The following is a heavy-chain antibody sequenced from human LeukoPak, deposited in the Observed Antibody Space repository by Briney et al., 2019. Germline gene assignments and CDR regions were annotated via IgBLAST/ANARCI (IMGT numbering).Heavy chain of an antibody. CDR3: ARTTTSFDD. J-gene: IGHJ4*02. CDR1: GGSINSYY. D-gene: IGHD4-17*01. V-gene: IGHV4-59*01. CDR2: ISYSGTT. Sequence: SETLSLTCTVSGGSINSYYWSWIRQPPGKGLKWIGYISYSGTTNYSHSLNSRVTITLDTSKNQFSLKLTSVAAADTAVYYCARTTTSFDDWGQGTLVTVSS.